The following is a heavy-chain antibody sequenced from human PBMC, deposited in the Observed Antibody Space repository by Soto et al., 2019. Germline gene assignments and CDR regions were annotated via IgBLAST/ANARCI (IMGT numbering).Heavy chain of an antibody. CDR2: IYYSAST. CDR1: GVSISSGGYY. Sequence: SETLSLTCTVSGVSISSGGYYWSWIRQHPGKGLEWIGYIYYSASTYYNPSLKSRVTISVDTSKNQFSLKLSSVTAADTAVYYCARGTTVTNLYYYYYGMDVWGQGTTVTVSS. D-gene: IGHD4-17*01. J-gene: IGHJ6*02. CDR3: ARGTTVTNLYYYYYGMDV. V-gene: IGHV4-31*03.